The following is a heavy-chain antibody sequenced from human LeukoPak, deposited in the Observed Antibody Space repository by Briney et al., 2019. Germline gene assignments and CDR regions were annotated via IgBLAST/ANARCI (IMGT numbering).Heavy chain of an antibody. V-gene: IGHV3-30*04. J-gene: IGHJ4*02. CDR3: ARDPRGPTGYDSPSRDTFDY. Sequence: QTGGSLRLSCVTSGFIFRNYAMHWIRQTPGKGLEWVAVIFYDGTIQYYADSVKGRFTISRDNSKNTVYLQMSSLRTEDTSLYYCARDPRGPTGYDSPSRDTFDYWGQGTLVTVSS. D-gene: IGHD3-22*01. CDR2: IFYDGTIQ. CDR1: GFIFRNYA.